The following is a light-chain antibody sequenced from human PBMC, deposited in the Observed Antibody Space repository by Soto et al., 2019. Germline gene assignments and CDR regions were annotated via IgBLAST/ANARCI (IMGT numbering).Light chain of an antibody. CDR1: SSDVGTYTL. J-gene: IGLJ1*01. Sequence: QSALTQPVSVSGSPGQSITISCTGTSSDVGTYTLVSWYQQHPGKAPKLVIYEVNKRPAGVSKRFSGSKSGDTASLTISGLQAEDEADYYCSSYAGAITFYVFGTGTKVTVL. V-gene: IGLV2-23*02. CDR2: EVN. CDR3: SSYAGAITFYV.